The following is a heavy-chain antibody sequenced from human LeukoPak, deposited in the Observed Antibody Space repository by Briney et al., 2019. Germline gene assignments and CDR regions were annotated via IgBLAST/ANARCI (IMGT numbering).Heavy chain of an antibody. CDR1: GFTFSSYW. J-gene: IGHJ3*02. CDR2: IKQDGSEK. D-gene: IGHD6-13*01. CDR3: ARSGSSWYRTDAFDI. Sequence: GGSLRLSCAASGFTFSSYWMSWVRQAPGKGLEWVANIKQDGSEKYYVDSVKGRFTISRDNAKISLYLQMNSLRAEDTAVYYCARSGSSWYRTDAFDIWGQGTMVTVSS. V-gene: IGHV3-7*01.